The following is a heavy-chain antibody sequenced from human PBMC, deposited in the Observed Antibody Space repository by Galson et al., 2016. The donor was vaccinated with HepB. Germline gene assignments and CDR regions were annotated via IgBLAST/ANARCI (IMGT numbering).Heavy chain of an antibody. CDR2: VSYDGNTK. CDR1: GFIFSNYA. CDR3: ARSQWFGELFYFDS. V-gene: IGHV3-30-3*01. D-gene: IGHD3-10*01. Sequence: SLRLSCAASGFIFSNYAMHWVRQAPGKGLEWVGVVSYDGNTKWYAGSVMGRFTISRDNSKNTLFRQMSSLRAEDTAVYYCARSQWFGELFYFDSWGQGALVTVSS. J-gene: IGHJ4*02.